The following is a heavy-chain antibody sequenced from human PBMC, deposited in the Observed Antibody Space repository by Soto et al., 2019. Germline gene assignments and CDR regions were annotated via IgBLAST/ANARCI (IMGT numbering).Heavy chain of an antibody. D-gene: IGHD1-20*01. J-gene: IGHJ4*02. CDR2: LSPHNDNT. V-gene: IGHV1-18*01. CDR1: GXXXXXXX. CDR3: ARTFGYNWNPGEY. Sequence: VKKPGASVKVXXKASGXXXXXXXISWVRQAXXXXXRGMGWLSPHNDNTNYAQNLQSRVTMTTNTSTSTAYMELRSLRSDDTAVYYCARTFGYNWNPGEYWGQGSLVTVSS.